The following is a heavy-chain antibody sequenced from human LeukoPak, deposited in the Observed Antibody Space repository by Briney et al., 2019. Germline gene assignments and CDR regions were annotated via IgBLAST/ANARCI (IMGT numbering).Heavy chain of an antibody. CDR3: ATGPNYYDSRYFDY. Sequence: ASVKVSCKVSGYTLTELSMHWVRQAPGKGLEWMGGFDPEDGETIYAQKFQGRVTMTEDTSTDTAYMELSSLRSEDTAVYYCATGPNYYDSRYFDYWGQGTLVTVSS. J-gene: IGHJ4*02. V-gene: IGHV1-24*01. D-gene: IGHD3-22*01. CDR1: GYTLTELS. CDR2: FDPEDGET.